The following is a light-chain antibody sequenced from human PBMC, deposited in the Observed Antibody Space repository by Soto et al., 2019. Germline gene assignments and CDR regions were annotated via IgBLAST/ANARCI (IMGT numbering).Light chain of an antibody. J-gene: IGKJ1*01. V-gene: IGKV1-39*01. CDR2: AAS. CDR1: QSISNF. CDR3: QQFYSSPYM. Sequence: DIQMTQSPSSLSASVGDRVTITCRASQSISNFLNWYQQKPGKAPKLLIYAASSLQGGVPSRVTGTESGTHFNLPITSLQPEHFATYCCQQFYSSPYMFGQGNKVESK.